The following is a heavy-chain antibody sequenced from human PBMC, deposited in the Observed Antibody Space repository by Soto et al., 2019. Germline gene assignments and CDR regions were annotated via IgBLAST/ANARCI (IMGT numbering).Heavy chain of an antibody. CDR2: IYSGGAT. Sequence: GGSLSLSCAASGFHVSSNYMTWVRQAPGKGLEWVSVIYSGGATYYADSVKGRFTISRDNSKNTLYLQMNSLRAEDTAVYYCARAPLYGGNSVWGQGTVVTVSS. CDR3: ARAPLYGGNSV. D-gene: IGHD4-17*01. V-gene: IGHV3-66*01. CDR1: GFHVSSNY. J-gene: IGHJ4*02.